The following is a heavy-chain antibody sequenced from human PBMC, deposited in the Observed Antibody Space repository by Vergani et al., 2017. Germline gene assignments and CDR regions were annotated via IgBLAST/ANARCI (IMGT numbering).Heavy chain of an antibody. CDR2: IFSNDEK. CDR3: ARSGSPNGVGMDV. J-gene: IGHJ6*02. Sequence: QVTLKASGPVLVKPTETLTLTCTVSGFSLSNARMGVSWIRQPPGKALEWLAHIFSNDEKSYRTSLKSRLTISKDTSKSQVVLTMTNMDPVDTATYYCARSGSPNGVGMDVWGQGTTVTVSS. D-gene: IGHD1-26*01. V-gene: IGHV2-26*01. CDR1: GFSLSNARMG.